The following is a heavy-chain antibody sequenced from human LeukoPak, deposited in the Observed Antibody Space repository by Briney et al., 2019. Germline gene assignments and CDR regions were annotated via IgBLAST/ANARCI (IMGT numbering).Heavy chain of an antibody. J-gene: IGHJ2*01. V-gene: IGHV1-8*01. Sequence: ASVKVSCKASGYTFTSYDINWVRQATGQGLEWMGWMNPNSGSTGYAQKFQGRVTMTRNTSISTAYMELSSLRSEDTAVYYCARTWYSSGWSPSGYFDLWGRGTLVTVSS. D-gene: IGHD6-19*01. CDR1: GYTFTSYD. CDR3: ARTWYSSGWSPSGYFDL. CDR2: MNPNSGST.